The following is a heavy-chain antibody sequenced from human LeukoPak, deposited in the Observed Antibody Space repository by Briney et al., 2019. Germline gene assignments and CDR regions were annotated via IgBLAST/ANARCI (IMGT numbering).Heavy chain of an antibody. CDR2: ISYDGSNK. CDR3: AKSYSYYYDSSGYYHKPFDY. V-gene: IGHV3-30*18. Sequence: GGSLRLSCAASGFTFSSYGMHWVRQAPGKGLEWVAVISYDGSNKYYADSVKGRFTISRDNSKNTLYLQMNSLRAEDTAVYYCAKSYSYYYDSSGYYHKPFDYWGQGTLVTVSS. CDR1: GFTFSSYG. J-gene: IGHJ4*02. D-gene: IGHD3-22*01.